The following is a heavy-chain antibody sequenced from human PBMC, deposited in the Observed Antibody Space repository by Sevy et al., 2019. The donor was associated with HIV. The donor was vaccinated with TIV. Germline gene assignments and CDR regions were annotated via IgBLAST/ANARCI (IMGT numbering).Heavy chain of an antibody. CDR2: LNPCNGNT. J-gene: IGHJ4*02. D-gene: IGHD3-16*01. CDR1: GYNYHTYT. Sequence: ASVKVSCKATGYNYHTYTIHWVRQAPGQSLEWMAGLNPCNGNTKYSQQFRGRVTITRDTSARTVYMELTSLTSEDTAVYFRARDPYARRVFDYWGQGTLLTVSS. CDR3: ARDPYARRVFDY. V-gene: IGHV1-3*01.